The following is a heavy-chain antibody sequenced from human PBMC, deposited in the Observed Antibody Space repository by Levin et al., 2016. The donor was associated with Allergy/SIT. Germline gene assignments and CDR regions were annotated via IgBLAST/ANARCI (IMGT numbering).Heavy chain of an antibody. CDR2: ISSSSSYI. J-gene: IGHJ4*02. V-gene: IGHV3-21*01. CDR1: GFTFSSYS. CDR3: ARVNSGSYYLFDY. D-gene: IGHD1-26*01. Sequence: GGSLRLSCAASGFTFSSYSMNWVRQAPGKGLEWVSSISSSSSYIYYADSVKGRFTISRDNAKNSLYLQMNSLRAEDTAVYYCARVNSGSYYLFDYWGQGTLVTVSS.